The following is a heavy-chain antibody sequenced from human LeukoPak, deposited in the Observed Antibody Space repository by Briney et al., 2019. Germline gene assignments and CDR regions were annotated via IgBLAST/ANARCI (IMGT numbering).Heavy chain of an antibody. D-gene: IGHD3-22*01. V-gene: IGHV3-23*01. J-gene: IGHJ4*02. Sequence: GGSLRLSCAASGFTFSSYAMSWVRRAPGKGLEWVSAISGSGGSTYYADSVKGRFTISRDNSKNTLYLQMNSLRAEDTAVYYCAKEAPDYYDSSGPLGNWGQGTLVTVSS. CDR1: GFTFSSYA. CDR3: AKEAPDYYDSSGPLGN. CDR2: ISGSGGST.